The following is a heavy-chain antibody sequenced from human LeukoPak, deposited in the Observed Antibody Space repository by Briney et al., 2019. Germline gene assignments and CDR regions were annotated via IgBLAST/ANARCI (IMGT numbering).Heavy chain of an antibody. CDR2: IIPIFGTA. CDR3: ASESGSYGGDY. D-gene: IGHD1-26*01. V-gene: IGHV1-69*13. Sequence: ASVKVSCKGSGGTFSSYAISWVRQAPGQGLEWMGGIIPIFGTANYAQKFQGRVTITADESTSTAYMELSSLRSEDTAVYYCASESGSYGGDYWGQGTLVTVSS. CDR1: GGTFSSYA. J-gene: IGHJ4*02.